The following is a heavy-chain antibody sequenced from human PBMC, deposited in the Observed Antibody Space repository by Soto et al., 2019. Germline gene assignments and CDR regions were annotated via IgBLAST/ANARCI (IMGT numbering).Heavy chain of an antibody. CDR2: IYWDDDK. CDR3: APADYGSGSYYPDY. Sequence: KPTQTLTLTCTFSGFSLSTSGVGVGWIRQPPGKALEWLALIYWDDDKPYSPTLKSRPTSTNNTTKNQVVLTMTNMGPVDTATYYGAPADYGSGSYYPDYWGQGTLVTVSA. V-gene: IGHV2-5*02. D-gene: IGHD3-10*01. J-gene: IGHJ4*02. CDR1: GFSLSTSGVG.